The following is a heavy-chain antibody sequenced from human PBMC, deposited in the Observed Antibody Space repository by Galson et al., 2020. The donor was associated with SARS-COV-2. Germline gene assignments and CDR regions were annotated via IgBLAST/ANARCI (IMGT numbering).Heavy chain of an antibody. Sequence: SETLSLTCAVSGGSISSGGYSWSWIRQPPGKGLEWIGYIYHSGSTYYNPSLKSRVTISIDTSKNQFSLRLSSVTAADTAIYYCASGPVAGSGEWGQGTLVTVSS. CDR3: ASGPVAGSGE. CDR1: GGSISSGGYS. CDR2: IYHSGST. V-gene: IGHV4-30-2*01. J-gene: IGHJ4*02. D-gene: IGHD6-19*01.